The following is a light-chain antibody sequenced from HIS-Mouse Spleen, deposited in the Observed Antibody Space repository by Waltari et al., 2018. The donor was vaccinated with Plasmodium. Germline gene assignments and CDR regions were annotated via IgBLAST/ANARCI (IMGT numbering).Light chain of an antibody. CDR1: QSVSSY. CDR3: QQRSNWPPLT. V-gene: IGKV3-11*01. J-gene: IGKJ4*01. Sequence: EILLTHSPATLSLSPGERATLSCRASQSVSSYLARYQQKPGQAPRLLIYDASNRATGIPARFSGSGSGTDFTLTISSLEPEDFAVYYCQQRSNWPPLTFGGGTKVEIK. CDR2: DAS.